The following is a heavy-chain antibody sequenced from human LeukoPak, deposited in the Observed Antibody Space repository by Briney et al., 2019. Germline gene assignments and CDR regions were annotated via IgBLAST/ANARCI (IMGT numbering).Heavy chain of an antibody. D-gene: IGHD3-22*01. V-gene: IGHV1-2*02. CDR3: ARDGTPPTYYCDSSGSPPFDY. Sequence: ASVKVSCKASGYTFTGYYMHWVRQAPGQGLEWMGWINPNSGGTNYAQKFQGRVTMTRDTSISTAYMELSRLRSDDTAVYYCARDGTPPTYYCDSSGSPPFDYWGQGTLVTVSS. CDR2: INPNSGGT. CDR1: GYTFTGYY. J-gene: IGHJ4*02.